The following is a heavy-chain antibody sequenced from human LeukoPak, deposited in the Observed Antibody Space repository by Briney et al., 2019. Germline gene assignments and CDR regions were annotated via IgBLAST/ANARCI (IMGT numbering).Heavy chain of an antibody. V-gene: IGHV5-51*01. D-gene: IGHD4-17*01. CDR2: IYPGDSDT. CDR1: GYSFTSYW. CDR3: ARQLRSSPYYFDY. J-gene: IGHJ4*02. Sequence: GESLKISCKGSGYSFTSYWIGWVRQMPGKGREWMGIIYPGDSDTRYSPSFQGQVTISADKSISTAYLQWSSLKASDTAMYYCARQLRSSPYYFDYWGQGTLVTVSS.